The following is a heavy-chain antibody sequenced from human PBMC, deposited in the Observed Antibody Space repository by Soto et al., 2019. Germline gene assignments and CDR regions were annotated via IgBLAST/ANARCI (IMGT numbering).Heavy chain of an antibody. D-gene: IGHD6-19*01. V-gene: IGHV3-30-3*01. CDR2: ISYDGSNK. CDR3: ARDTLSPYSSGWYFDY. CDR1: GFTFSSYA. Sequence: GGSLRLSYAASGFTFSSYAMHWVRQAPGKGLEWVAVISYDGSNKYYADSVKGRFTISRDNSKNTLYLQMNSLRAEDTAVYYCARDTLSPYSSGWYFDYWGQGTLVTVSS. J-gene: IGHJ4*02.